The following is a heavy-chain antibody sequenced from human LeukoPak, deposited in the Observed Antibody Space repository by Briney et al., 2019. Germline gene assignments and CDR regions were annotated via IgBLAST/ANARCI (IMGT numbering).Heavy chain of an antibody. D-gene: IGHD3-3*01. V-gene: IGHV1-18*04. CDR1: GYTFTGYY. CDR2: ISAYNGNT. Sequence: ASVKVSCKASGYTFTGYYMHWVRQAPGQGLEWMGWISAYNGNTNYAQKLQGRVTMTTDTSTSTAYMELRSLRSDDTAVYYCARDGTNVLRFLEWLDYYYYYGMDVWGQGTTVTVSS. J-gene: IGHJ6*02. CDR3: ARDGTNVLRFLEWLDYYYYYGMDV.